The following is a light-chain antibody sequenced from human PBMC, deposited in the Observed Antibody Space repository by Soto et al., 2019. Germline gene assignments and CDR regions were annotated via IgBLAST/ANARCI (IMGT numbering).Light chain of an antibody. CDR2: GAS. J-gene: IGKJ3*01. V-gene: IGKV3-20*01. CDR1: QSVSSSY. CDR3: QQYGSSPTT. Sequence: EIVLTQSPGTLSLSPGERATLSCRASQSVSSSYLAWYQQKPGQAPRLLIYGASSRATGIPDRSSGSGSETDFTLTISRLEPEDFAVYYCQQYGSSPTTFGPGTKVDIK.